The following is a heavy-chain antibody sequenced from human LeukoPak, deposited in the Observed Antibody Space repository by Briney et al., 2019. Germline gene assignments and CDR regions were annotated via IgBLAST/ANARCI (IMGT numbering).Heavy chain of an antibody. CDR2: IYTSGST. D-gene: IGHD6-13*01. J-gene: IGHJ4*02. Sequence: SETLSLTCTVSGGSISSGSYYWSWIRQPAGKGLEWIGRIYTSGSTNYNPSLKSRVTISVDTSKNQFSLKLSSVTAADTAVYYCAREDSKPGIAAAGTFGYWGQGTLVTVSS. CDR1: GGSISSGSYY. V-gene: IGHV4-61*02. CDR3: AREDSKPGIAAAGTFGY.